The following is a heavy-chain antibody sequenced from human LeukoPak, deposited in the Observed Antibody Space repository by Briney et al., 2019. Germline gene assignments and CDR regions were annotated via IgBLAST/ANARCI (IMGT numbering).Heavy chain of an antibody. CDR3: ASRIAAAGIFDP. CDR2: MNPNSGNT. J-gene: IGHJ5*02. V-gene: IGHV1-8*01. CDR1: GYTFTSYD. Sequence: GASVKVSCKASGYTFTSYDISWVRQATGQGLEWMGWMNPNSGNTGYAQKFQGRVTMTRNTSISTAYMELSSLRSEDTAVYYCASRIAAAGIFDPWGQGTLVTVSS. D-gene: IGHD6-13*01.